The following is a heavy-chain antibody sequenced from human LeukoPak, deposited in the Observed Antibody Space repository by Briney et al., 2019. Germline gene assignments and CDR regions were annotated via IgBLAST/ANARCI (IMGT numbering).Heavy chain of an antibody. V-gene: IGHV7-4-1*02. Sequence: ASVKVSCKASGYTFTSYAMNWVRQAPGQGLEWMGWINTNTGNPTYAQGFTGRFVFSLDTSVSTAYLQISSLKAEDTAVYYCATSSFTIFGRQSKYYYYYMDVWGKGTRSPSP. CDR2: INTNTGNP. D-gene: IGHD3-3*01. CDR3: ATSSFTIFGRQSKYYYYYMDV. CDR1: GYTFTSYA. J-gene: IGHJ6*03.